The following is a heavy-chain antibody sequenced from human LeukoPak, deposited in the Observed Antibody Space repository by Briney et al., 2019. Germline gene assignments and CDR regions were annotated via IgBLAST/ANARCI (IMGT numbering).Heavy chain of an antibody. D-gene: IGHD5-12*01. V-gene: IGHV4-31*03. CDR2: IYYSGST. J-gene: IGHJ3*02. Sequence: SETLSLTCTVSGGSISSGGYYWSWIRQHPGKGLEWIGYIYYSGSTYYNPSLKSRVTISVDTSKNQFSLKLSSVTAADTAVYYCARGSGYEGNAFDIWGKGTTVTVSS. CDR3: ARGSGYEGNAFDI. CDR1: GGSISSGGYY.